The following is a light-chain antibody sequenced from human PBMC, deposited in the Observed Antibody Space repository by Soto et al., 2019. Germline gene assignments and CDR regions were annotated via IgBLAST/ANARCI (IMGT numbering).Light chain of an antibody. V-gene: IGKV3-11*01. J-gene: IGKJ1*01. CDR3: QQCSNSKT. CDR2: DAS. Sequence: EIVLTQAPATLSLSPGERATLSCRASQSVRRYLAWYQQKPGQAPRLLIYDASTRATGVPARFSGSGSATDFTLTISRLEPEVFAVYYCQQCSNSKTFGQGTKVEI. CDR1: QSVRRY.